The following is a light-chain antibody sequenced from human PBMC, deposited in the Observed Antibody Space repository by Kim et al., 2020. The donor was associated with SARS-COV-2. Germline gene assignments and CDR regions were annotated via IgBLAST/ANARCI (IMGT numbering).Light chain of an antibody. CDR2: ANS. J-gene: IGLJ1*01. Sequence: QSVLTQPPSVSGAPGQRVTISCTGSSSNLGAGYDVNWYQQLPGTVPKLLIYANSNRPSGVPGRFSGSKSGSSASLAITGLQAEDETDYYCQSYDSSLSGYVFGTGTKATVL. CDR1: SSNLGAGYD. CDR3: QSYDSSLSGYV. V-gene: IGLV1-40*01.